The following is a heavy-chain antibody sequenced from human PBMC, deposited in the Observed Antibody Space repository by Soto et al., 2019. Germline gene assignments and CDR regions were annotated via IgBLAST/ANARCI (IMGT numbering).Heavy chain of an antibody. D-gene: IGHD3-16*01. J-gene: IGHJ4*02. Sequence: EVQLLESGGGLVQPGGSLRLSCAASGFTFSSYAMSWVRQAPGKGLEWVSAISGSGGSTYYADSVKGRFTISRDNSKNTLYLQMNSLRSEGTGVYYCANTQGAVRGYFDYWGQGTLVTVSS. CDR2: ISGSGGST. CDR3: ANTQGAVRGYFDY. CDR1: GFTFSSYA. V-gene: IGHV3-23*01.